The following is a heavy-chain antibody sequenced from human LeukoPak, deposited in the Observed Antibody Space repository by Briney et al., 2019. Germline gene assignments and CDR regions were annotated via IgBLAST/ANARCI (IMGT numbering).Heavy chain of an antibody. CDR2: ISSSSSYI. Sequence: GGSLRLSCAASGFTFSSYSMNWVRQAPGKGLEWVSSISSSSSYIYYADSVKGRFTISRDNAKDSLYLQTNSLRAEDTAVYYCARAPGSSGWFARRVNWFDPWGQGTLVTVSS. J-gene: IGHJ5*02. V-gene: IGHV3-21*01. CDR1: GFTFSSYS. D-gene: IGHD6-19*01. CDR3: ARAPGSSGWFARRVNWFDP.